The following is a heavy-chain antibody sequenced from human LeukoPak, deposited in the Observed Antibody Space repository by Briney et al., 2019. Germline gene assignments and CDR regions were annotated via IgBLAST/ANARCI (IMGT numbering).Heavy chain of an antibody. J-gene: IGHJ4*02. CDR1: GFTFSSYA. CDR2: ISGSGGST. CDR3: AKADVDIVATMIDY. V-gene: IGHV3-23*01. Sequence: GGSLRLSCAASGFTFSSYAMSWVRQAPGKGLEWASTISGSGGSTYYADSVKGRFTISRDNSKNTLYLQMNSLRAEDTAVYYCAKADVDIVATMIDYWGQGTLVTVSS. D-gene: IGHD5-12*01.